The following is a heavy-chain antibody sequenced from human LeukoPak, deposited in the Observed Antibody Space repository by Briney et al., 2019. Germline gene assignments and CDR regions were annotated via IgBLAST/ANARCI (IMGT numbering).Heavy chain of an antibody. D-gene: IGHD2-2*01. CDR3: ARDPVRDCSSTSCYPEENDAFDI. CDR2: INPNSGGT. V-gene: IGHV1-2*02. J-gene: IGHJ3*02. CDR1: GYTFTGYY. Sequence: ASVTVSCKASGYTFTGYYMHWVRQAPGQGLEWMGWINPNSGGTNYAQKFQSRVTMTRDTSISTAYMELSGLRSDDTAVYYCARDPVRDCSSTSCYPEENDAFDIWGQGTMVTVSS.